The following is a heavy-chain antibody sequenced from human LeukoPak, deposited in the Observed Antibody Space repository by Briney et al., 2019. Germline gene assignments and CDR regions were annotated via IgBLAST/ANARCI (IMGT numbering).Heavy chain of an antibody. Sequence: PGGSLRLSCAASGFTFSNYAMSSVPQAPGKGLGWVSAISGSGGSTYYADSVKGRFTFSRDNSKNALYLQMNSLRAEDTAVYYCAKDGTWIQLWFDSWGQGTLVTVSS. CDR2: ISGSGGST. V-gene: IGHV3-23*01. D-gene: IGHD5-18*01. J-gene: IGHJ5*01. CDR3: AKDGTWIQLWFDS. CDR1: GFTFSNYA.